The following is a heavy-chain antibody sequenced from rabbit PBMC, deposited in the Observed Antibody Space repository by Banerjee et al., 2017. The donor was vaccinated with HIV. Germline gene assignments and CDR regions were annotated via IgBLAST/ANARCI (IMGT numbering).Heavy chain of an antibody. Sequence: QEQLVESGGGLVQPEGSLTLTCTASGFDFVGSYYMCWVRQAPGKGLEWIGCIYVGSSADTYYASWVKSRFTISKTSSTTVTLQMTSLTAADTATYFCARGGISYFDLWGQGTLVTVS. D-gene: IGHD1-1*01. J-gene: IGHJ4*01. CDR2: IYVGSSADT. V-gene: IGHV1S45*01. CDR1: GFDFVGSYY. CDR3: ARGGISYFDL.